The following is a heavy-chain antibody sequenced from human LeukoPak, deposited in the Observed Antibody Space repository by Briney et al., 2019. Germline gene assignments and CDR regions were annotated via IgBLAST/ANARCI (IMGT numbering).Heavy chain of an antibody. V-gene: IGHV3-7*01. CDR1: GFTFSSYW. CDR2: IKQDGSEK. Sequence: QTGGSLRLSCAASGFTFSSYWMSWVRQAPGKGLEWVANIKQDGSEKYYVDSVKGRFTISRDNAKNSLYLQMNSLRAEDTAVYYCARGRSGSYLPDSWFDPWGQGTLVTVSS. CDR3: ARGRSGSYLPDSWFDP. J-gene: IGHJ5*02. D-gene: IGHD1-26*01.